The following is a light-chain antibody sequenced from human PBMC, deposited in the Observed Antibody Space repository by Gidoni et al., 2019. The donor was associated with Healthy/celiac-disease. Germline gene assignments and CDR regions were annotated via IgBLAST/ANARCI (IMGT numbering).Light chain of an antibody. CDR3: QQRSNWRT. V-gene: IGKV3-11*01. CDR1: QSVSSY. Sequence: EIVLTQSPATLSLSPGERATLSCRASQSVSSYLAWYQQKPGQAPRLLIYDASNRATGIPARFIGSGSGTDFSLTISSLEPEDFAVYYCQQRSNWRTFGQGPKVEIK. CDR2: DAS. J-gene: IGKJ1*01.